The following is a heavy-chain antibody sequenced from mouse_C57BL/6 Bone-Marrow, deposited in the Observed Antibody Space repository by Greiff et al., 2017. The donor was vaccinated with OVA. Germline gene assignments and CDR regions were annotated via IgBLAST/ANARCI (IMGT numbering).Heavy chain of an antibody. D-gene: IGHD2-13*01. Sequence: EVMLVESGPGLAKPSQTLSLTCSVTGYSITSDYWNWIRKFPGNKLEYMGYISYSGSTYYNPSLTSRISITRDTSKNQYYLQLNSVTTEDTATYYCARYPVTQDYAMDYWGQGTSVTVSS. J-gene: IGHJ4*01. CDR3: ARYPVTQDYAMDY. CDR1: GYSITSDY. CDR2: ISYSGST. V-gene: IGHV3-8*01.